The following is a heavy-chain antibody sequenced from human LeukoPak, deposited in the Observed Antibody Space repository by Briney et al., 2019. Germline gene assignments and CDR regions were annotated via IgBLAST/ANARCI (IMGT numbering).Heavy chain of an antibody. CDR3: TTGKLELRQYYYYMDV. CDR2: IKSKTDGGTT. Sequence: GGSLRLSCAASGFTFSNAWMSWVRQAPGKGLEWVGRIKSKTDGGTTDYAAPVKGRFTISRDDSKNTLYLQMNSLKTEDTAVYYCTTGKLELRQYYYYMDVWGKGTTVTVSS. J-gene: IGHJ6*03. V-gene: IGHV3-15*01. CDR1: GFTFSNAW. D-gene: IGHD1-7*01.